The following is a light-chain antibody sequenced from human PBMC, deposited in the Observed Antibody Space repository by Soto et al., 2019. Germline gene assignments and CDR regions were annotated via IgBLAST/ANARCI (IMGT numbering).Light chain of an antibody. CDR1: QSVSSNY. CDR3: QQYGSSPTWT. Sequence: EIVLRQSTCTRYLSPGQGATRSCRPIQSVSSNYLAWYQQKPGQAPRLLIYGASTRATGIPDRFSGSGSGTDFTLTISSLEFGDSAVYYCQQYGSSPTWTFGQGTKVDIK. J-gene: IGKJ1*01. CDR2: GAS. V-gene: IGKV3-20*01.